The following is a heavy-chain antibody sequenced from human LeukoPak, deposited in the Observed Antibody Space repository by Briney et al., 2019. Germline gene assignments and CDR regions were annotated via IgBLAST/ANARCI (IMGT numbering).Heavy chain of an antibody. J-gene: IGHJ3*02. CDR3: ARDRTPHYYDSSGYYRNDAFDI. V-gene: IGHV3-30-3*01. Sequence: GGSLRLSCAASGFTFTTYAMHWVRQAPGKGLEWVAVISYDGSNKYYADSVKGRFTISRDNSKNTLYLQMNSLRDEDTAVYYCARDRTPHYYDSSGYYRNDAFDIWGQGTMVTVSS. CDR1: GFTFTTYA. D-gene: IGHD3-22*01. CDR2: ISYDGSNK.